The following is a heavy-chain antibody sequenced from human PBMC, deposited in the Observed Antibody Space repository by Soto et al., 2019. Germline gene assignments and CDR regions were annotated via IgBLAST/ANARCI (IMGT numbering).Heavy chain of an antibody. D-gene: IGHD3-9*01. CDR2: INSDGSST. CDR1: GFTFSSYS. J-gene: IGHJ3*02. Sequence: GSLRLSCAASGFTFSSYSMHWVRQAPGKGLVWVSRINSDGSSTSYADSVKGRFTISRDNPKNTLYLQMNSLRAEDTAMYYCARFDDDILTGSRSRAFDIWGQGTMVTVSS. V-gene: IGHV3-74*01. CDR3: ARFDDDILTGSRSRAFDI.